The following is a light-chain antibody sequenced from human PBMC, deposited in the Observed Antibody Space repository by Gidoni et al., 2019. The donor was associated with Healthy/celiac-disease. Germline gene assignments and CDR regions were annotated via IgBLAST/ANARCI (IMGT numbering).Light chain of an antibody. CDR2: AAS. CDR3: QKYDSAPPGGT. CDR1: QGISNY. V-gene: IGKV1-27*01. J-gene: IGKJ1*01. Sequence: MQMTQSPSSLSASVGDRVTITCRASQGISNYLAWYQQKPAKVPKLLIYAASTLQSGVPSRFSGSRSGTDFTLTISSLQPADVATYYCQKYDSAPPGGTFGQGTKVEI.